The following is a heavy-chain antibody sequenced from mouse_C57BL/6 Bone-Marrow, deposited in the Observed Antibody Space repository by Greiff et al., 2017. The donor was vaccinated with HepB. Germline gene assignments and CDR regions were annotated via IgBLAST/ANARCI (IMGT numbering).Heavy chain of an antibody. J-gene: IGHJ3*01. D-gene: IGHD2-3*01. Sequence: ESGAELVRPGASVTLSCKASGYTFTDYEMHWVKQTPVHGLEWIGAIDPETGGTAYNQKFKGKAILTADKSSSTAYMELRSLTSEDSAVYYCTRRQIYDGYWFAYWGQGTLVTVSA. V-gene: IGHV1-15*01. CDR3: TRRQIYDGYWFAY. CDR1: GYTFTDYE. CDR2: IDPETGGT.